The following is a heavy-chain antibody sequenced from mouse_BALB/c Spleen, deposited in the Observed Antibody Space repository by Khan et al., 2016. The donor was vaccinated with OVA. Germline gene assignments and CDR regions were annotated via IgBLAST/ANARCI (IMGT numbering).Heavy chain of an antibody. CDR2: IYPGTDNS. CDR1: GYIFTSYW. Sequence: QVQLKQSGAELVRPGASVKLSCKTSGYIFTSYWIHWIKQRSGQGLEWIARIYPGTDNSYYNEKFKDKATLTADKSSSTAYMQLSSLKSEDSDVYFCAREEASYHFDHWGQGTTLTVSS. V-gene: IGHV1-76*01. J-gene: IGHJ2*01. CDR3: AREEASYHFDH.